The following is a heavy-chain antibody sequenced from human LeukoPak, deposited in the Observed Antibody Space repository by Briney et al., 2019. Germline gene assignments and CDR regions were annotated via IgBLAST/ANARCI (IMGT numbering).Heavy chain of an antibody. CDR3: ARVSYYDSSGNRGAFDY. CDR1: GGSFSGYY. CDR2: INHSGST. J-gene: IGHJ4*02. Sequence: PSETLSLTCAVYGGSFSGYYWSWIRQLPGKGLEWIGEINHSGSTNYNPSLKSRVTISVDTSKNQFSLKLSSVTAADTAVYYCARVSYYDSSGNRGAFDYWGQGTLVTVSS. D-gene: IGHD3-22*01. V-gene: IGHV4-34*01.